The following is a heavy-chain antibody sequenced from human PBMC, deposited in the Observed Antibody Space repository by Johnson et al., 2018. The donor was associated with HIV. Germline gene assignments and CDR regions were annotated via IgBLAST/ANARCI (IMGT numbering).Heavy chain of an antibody. CDR1: GFTFGDSA. CDR3: ARDRWLGDAFDI. CDR2: IYDGDTT. Sequence: QVQLVESGGGVVQSGRSLRLSCAASGFTFGDSAIHWVRQAPGKGLEWVSVIYDGDTTYYTDSVKGRFTISRDDSKNTLYLQMNSLRPDDSAVYYCARDRWLGDAFDIWGQGTMVTVSS. D-gene: IGHD6-19*01. J-gene: IGHJ3*02. V-gene: IGHV3-30*14.